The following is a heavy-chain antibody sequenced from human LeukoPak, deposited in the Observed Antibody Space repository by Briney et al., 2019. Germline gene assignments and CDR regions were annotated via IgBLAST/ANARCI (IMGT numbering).Heavy chain of an antibody. CDR3: AKDRITIFGEVDV. CDR2: ISYDGSNK. J-gene: IGHJ6*02. Sequence: GGSLRLSCAPSGFTFSSYGMHWVRQAPGKGLEWVAVISYDGSNKYYADSVKGRFTISRDNSKNTLYLQMNSLRAEDTAVYYCAKDRITIFGEVDVWGQGTTVTVSS. D-gene: IGHD3-3*01. CDR1: GFTFSSYG. V-gene: IGHV3-30*18.